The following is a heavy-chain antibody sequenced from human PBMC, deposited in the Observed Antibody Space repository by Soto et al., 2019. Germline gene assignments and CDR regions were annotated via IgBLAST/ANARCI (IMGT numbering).Heavy chain of an antibody. CDR3: ARGVGYYDILSGRYAFDI. V-gene: IGHV3-30-3*01. Sequence: PGGSLRLSCAASGFTFSSYAMHWVRQAPGKGLEWVAVISYDGSNKYYADSVKGRFTISRDNSKNTLYLQMNSLRAEDTAVYYCARGVGYYDILSGRYAFDIWGQGTMVTVSS. CDR2: ISYDGSNK. D-gene: IGHD3-9*01. J-gene: IGHJ3*02. CDR1: GFTFSSYA.